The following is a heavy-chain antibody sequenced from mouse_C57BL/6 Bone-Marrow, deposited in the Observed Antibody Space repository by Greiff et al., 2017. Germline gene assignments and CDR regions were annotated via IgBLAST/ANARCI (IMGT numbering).Heavy chain of an antibody. V-gene: IGHV14-2*01. CDR3: TRSDDYDGTGFDY. CDR2: IDPEDGGT. J-gene: IGHJ2*01. CDR1: GFNINDYY. D-gene: IGHD2-4*01. Sequence: EVQLQQSGAELVKPGASVKLSCTASGFNINDYYMHWLKQRTEQGLEWFGRIDPEDGGTKYAPKFQGKATITADTSSNTAYLQLSSLTTEDTAVDYCTRSDDYDGTGFDYWGQGTTLTVAS.